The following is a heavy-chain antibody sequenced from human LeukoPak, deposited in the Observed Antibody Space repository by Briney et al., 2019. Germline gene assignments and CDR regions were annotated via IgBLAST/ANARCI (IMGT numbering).Heavy chain of an antibody. CDR3: ARETRLHSGSYSNDAFDI. D-gene: IGHD1-26*01. CDR1: GGSISSYY. Sequence: PSETLSLTCTVSGGSISSYYWSWIRHPPGKGLEWIGYISYSGSTDYNPSLKSRVTISLDTSKNQFSLRLSSVTAADTAVYYCARETRLHSGSYSNDAFDIWGQGTMVTVSS. J-gene: IGHJ3*02. V-gene: IGHV4-59*01. CDR2: ISYSGST.